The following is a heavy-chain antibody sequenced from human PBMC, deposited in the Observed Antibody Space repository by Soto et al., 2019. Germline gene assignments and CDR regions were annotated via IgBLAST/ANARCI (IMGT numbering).Heavy chain of an antibody. V-gene: IGHV4-39*01. CDR2: IYYSGST. CDR1: GGSISSSSYY. J-gene: IGHJ4*02. CDR3: ARPQARSRDGYEDYFDY. D-gene: IGHD5-12*01. Sequence: SETLSLTCTVSGGSISSSSYYWGWIRQPPGKGLEWIGSIYYSGSTYYNPSLKSRVTISVDTSKNQFSLKLSSVTAADTAVYYCARPQARSRDGYEDYFDYWGQGTLVTVSS.